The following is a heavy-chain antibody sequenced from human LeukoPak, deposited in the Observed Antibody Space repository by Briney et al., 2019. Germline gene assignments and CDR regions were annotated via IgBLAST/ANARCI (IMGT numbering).Heavy chain of an antibody. CDR1: GYTFTSYG. D-gene: IGHD1-7*01. CDR3: ATDNWNSFDY. J-gene: IGHJ4*02. CDR2: VSPYNGHT. V-gene: IGHV1-18*01. Sequence: ASVKVSCKASGYTFTSYGISWVRQAPGQGLEWVGWVSPYNGHTNYAQKFQGRVTMTTDTSTSTAYMEVRSLRSGDTAMYYCATDNWNSFDYWGQGTLVTVSS.